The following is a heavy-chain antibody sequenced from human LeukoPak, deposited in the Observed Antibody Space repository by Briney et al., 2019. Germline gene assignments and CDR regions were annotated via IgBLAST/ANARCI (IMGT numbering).Heavy chain of an antibody. D-gene: IGHD1-26*01. CDR2: INPNSGGT. V-gene: IGHV1-2*02. J-gene: IGHJ4*02. CDR1: GYTFTGYY. CDR3: ARDLGVSVGATTGGY. Sequence: ASVKVSCKASGYTFTGYYMHWVRQAPGQGLEWMGWINPNSGGTNYAQKFQGRVTMTRDTSINTAYMELSRLRSDDTAVYYCARDLGVSVGATTGGYWGQGTLVTVSS.